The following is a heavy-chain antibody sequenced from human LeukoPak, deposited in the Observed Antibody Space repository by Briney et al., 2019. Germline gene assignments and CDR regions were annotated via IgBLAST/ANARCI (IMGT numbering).Heavy chain of an antibody. CDR1: GGSISSYY. D-gene: IGHD3-3*01. Sequence: SETLSLTCTVPGGSISSYYWSWIRQPPGKGLEWIGYIYYSGSTNYNPSLQSRVTISVDTSKDQFSLKLSSMTAADTAVYYCARARSYDFWSGYSPAFDYWGQGTLVTVSS. CDR2: IYYSGST. V-gene: IGHV4-59*01. CDR3: ARARSYDFWSGYSPAFDY. J-gene: IGHJ4*02.